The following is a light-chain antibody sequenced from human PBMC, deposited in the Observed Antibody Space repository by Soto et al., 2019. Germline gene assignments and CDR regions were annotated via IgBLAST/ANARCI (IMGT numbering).Light chain of an antibody. Sequence: DIQMTQSPSTLSASVGDRVTITCRASQSISSWLAWYQQKPGKAPKLLIYKASGLESGVPSRFSGSGSGTDFTLTISSLQPDDFATYYCQQYDSYSPLTFGGGTMVEIK. CDR2: KAS. V-gene: IGKV1-5*03. CDR3: QQYDSYSPLT. CDR1: QSISSW. J-gene: IGKJ4*01.